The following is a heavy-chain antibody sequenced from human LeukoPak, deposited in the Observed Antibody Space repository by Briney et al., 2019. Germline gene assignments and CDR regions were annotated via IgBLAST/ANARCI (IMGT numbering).Heavy chain of an antibody. Sequence: SETLSLTCTVSGDSISSSSSYWGWIRQPPGKGLEWIGTMYYSGSTNYNPSLKSRVTISGDTSKNQFSLKLSSVTAADTAVYYCARSSEGRYYYDSSGFSYYYYYMDVWGKGTTVTISS. CDR2: MYYSGST. J-gene: IGHJ6*03. CDR3: ARSSEGRYYYDSSGFSYYYYYMDV. CDR1: GDSISSSSSY. V-gene: IGHV4-39*07. D-gene: IGHD3-22*01.